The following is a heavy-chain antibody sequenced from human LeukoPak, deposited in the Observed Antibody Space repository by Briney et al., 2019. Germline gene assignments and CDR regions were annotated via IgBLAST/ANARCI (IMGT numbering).Heavy chain of an antibody. CDR2: IRYDGSNK. Sequence: GGSLRLSCAASGFTFSSYGMHWVRQAPGKGLEWVAFIRYDGSNKYYADSVKGRFAISRDNSKNTLYLQMNSLRAEDTAVYYCAGEWELLEGRFDYWGQGTLVTVSS. D-gene: IGHD1-26*01. CDR1: GFTFSSYG. V-gene: IGHV3-30*02. J-gene: IGHJ4*02. CDR3: AGEWELLEGRFDY.